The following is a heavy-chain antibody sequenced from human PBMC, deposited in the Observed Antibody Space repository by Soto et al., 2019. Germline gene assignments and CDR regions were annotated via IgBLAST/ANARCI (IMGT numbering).Heavy chain of an antibody. D-gene: IGHD6-13*01. CDR2: VSAYNGNT. CDR1: GYTFTMYA. V-gene: IGHV1-18*04. Sequence: ASVKVSCKASGYTFTMYAISWVLQAPGQGLEWMGWVSAYNGNTNYAQKFQGRVTMTTDTSTSTAYMEVRSLRSDDTAMYYCARSPAATGTSWFDPWGQGTLVTVSS. CDR3: ARSPAATGTSWFDP. J-gene: IGHJ5*02.